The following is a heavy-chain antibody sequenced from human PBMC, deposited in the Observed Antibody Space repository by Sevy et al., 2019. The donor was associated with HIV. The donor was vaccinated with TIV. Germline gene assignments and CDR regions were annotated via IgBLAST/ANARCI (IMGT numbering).Heavy chain of an antibody. J-gene: IGHJ6*02. D-gene: IGHD3-22*01. V-gene: IGHV3-9*01. CDR2: ISRNSGSI. CDR1: GFTFDDYD. CDR3: AKVPQPRYYYDTSGYLGDGMDV. Sequence: GGSLRLSCAASGFTFDDYDMHWVRQAPGKGLEWVSGISRNSGSIVYADSVKGRFTISRDNAKNSLYLQMNSLRAEDTALYYCAKVPQPRYYYDTSGYLGDGMDVWGQGTTVTVSS.